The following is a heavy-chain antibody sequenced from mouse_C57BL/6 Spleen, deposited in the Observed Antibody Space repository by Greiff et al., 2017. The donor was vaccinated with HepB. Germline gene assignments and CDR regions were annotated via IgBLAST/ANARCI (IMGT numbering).Heavy chain of an antibody. CDR3: ARSLSFDY. J-gene: IGHJ2*02. Sequence: QVQLQQSGPELVKPGASVKIACKASGYAFSSSWMNWVKQRPGKGLEWIGRIYPGDGETKYNGKFKGKATLNADKSSSTAYMQLSSLTSDDSVVYFCARSLSFDYWGQGTSLTVSS. V-gene: IGHV1-82*01. CDR2: IYPGDGET. CDR1: GYAFSSSW.